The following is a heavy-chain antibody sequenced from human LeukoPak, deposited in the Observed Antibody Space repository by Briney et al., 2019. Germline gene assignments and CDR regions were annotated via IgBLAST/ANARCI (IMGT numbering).Heavy chain of an antibody. J-gene: IGHJ4*02. V-gene: IGHV3-48*03. D-gene: IGHD3-22*01. CDR3: ARRSHYYDSSGYLSY. Sequence: PGGSLRLSCAASGFTFSSYEMNWVRQAPGKGLEWVSYISSSGSTIYYADSVKGRFTISRDNAKNSLYLQMNSLRAEDTAVYYCARRSHYYDSSGYLSYWGQGTLVTVSS. CDR1: GFTFSSYE. CDR2: ISSSGSTI.